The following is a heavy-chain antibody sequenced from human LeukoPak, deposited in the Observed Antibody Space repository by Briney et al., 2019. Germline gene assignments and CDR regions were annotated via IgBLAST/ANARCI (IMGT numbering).Heavy chain of an antibody. CDR3: ARDGNNDFRNGMDV. Sequence: PSETLSLTCAVYGGSFSGYYWSWIRQPPGKGLEWIGEINHSGSTNYNPSLKSRVTISVDTSKNQFSLKLNSVTAADTAVYYCARDGNNDFRNGMDVWGKGTTVTVSS. V-gene: IGHV4-34*01. CDR1: GGSFSGYY. J-gene: IGHJ6*04. CDR2: INHSGST. D-gene: IGHD3-3*01.